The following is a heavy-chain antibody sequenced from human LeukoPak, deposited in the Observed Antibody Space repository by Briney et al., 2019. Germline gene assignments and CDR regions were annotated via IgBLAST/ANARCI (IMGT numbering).Heavy chain of an antibody. CDR2: IIPIFGTA. CDR1: GGTFSSYA. D-gene: IGHD5-18*01. CDR3: AREGSSYGYVTFDY. Sequence: GASVKVSCKASGGTFSSYAISWVRQAPGQGLEWMGGIIPIFGTANYAQKFQGRVTITADKSTSTAYMELSSLRSDDTAVYYCAREGSSYGYVTFDYWGQGTLVTVSS. J-gene: IGHJ4*02. V-gene: IGHV1-69*06.